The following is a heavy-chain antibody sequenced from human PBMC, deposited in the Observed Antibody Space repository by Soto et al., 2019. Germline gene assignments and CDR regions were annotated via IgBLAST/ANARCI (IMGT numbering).Heavy chain of an antibody. V-gene: IGHV3-30-3*01. CDR2: ISYDGSNK. J-gene: IGHJ3*02. D-gene: IGHD3-3*01. CDR3: ARENDDLWSGYYGAFDI. CDR1: GFTFSSYA. Sequence: GGSLRLSCAASGFTFSSYAMHWVRQAPGKGLEWVAVISYDGSNKYYADSEKGRFTIARDNSKNTLYLQMNSLRAEDTAVYYCARENDDLWSGYYGAFDIWGQGTMVTVSS.